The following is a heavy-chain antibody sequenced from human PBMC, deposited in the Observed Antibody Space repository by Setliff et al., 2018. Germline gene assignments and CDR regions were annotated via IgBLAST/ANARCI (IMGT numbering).Heavy chain of an antibody. V-gene: IGHV1-18*01. Sequence: ASVKVSCKASGYTFTSYGFSWVRQAPGQGPEWVGWISPYSGYTNYAQKLQGRVTMTTDTSTSTVYMELRSLRSDDTAVYYCARDLNRWFGEFAFDIWGQGTMVTVSS. CDR1: GYTFTSYG. CDR2: ISPYSGYT. J-gene: IGHJ3*02. D-gene: IGHD3-10*01. CDR3: ARDLNRWFGEFAFDI.